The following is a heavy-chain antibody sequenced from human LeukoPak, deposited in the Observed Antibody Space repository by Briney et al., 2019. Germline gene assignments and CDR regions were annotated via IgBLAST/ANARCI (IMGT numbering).Heavy chain of an antibody. Sequence: SETLSLTCTVSGGSISSYYWSWIRQPPGKGLEWIGYIYYSGSTNYNPSLKSRVTISVDTSKNQFSLKLSSVTAADTAVYYCARRSSWYDAFDIWGQGTMVTVSS. CDR2: IYYSGST. D-gene: IGHD6-13*01. J-gene: IGHJ3*02. CDR3: ARRSSWYDAFDI. V-gene: IGHV4-59*08. CDR1: GGSISSYY.